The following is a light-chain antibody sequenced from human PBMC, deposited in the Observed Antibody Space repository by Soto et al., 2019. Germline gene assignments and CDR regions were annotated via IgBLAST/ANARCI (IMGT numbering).Light chain of an antibody. Sequence: EIVLTQSPGTLSLSPGERATLSCRASHSVSSSYLAWYQQKPGQAPRLLINGASSRATGIPDRFSGSGSGTDFTLSISRLEPEDFAVYYCQQYGGSALFTFGPGTKVDIK. J-gene: IGKJ3*01. CDR3: QQYGGSALFT. CDR1: HSVSSSY. V-gene: IGKV3-20*01. CDR2: GAS.